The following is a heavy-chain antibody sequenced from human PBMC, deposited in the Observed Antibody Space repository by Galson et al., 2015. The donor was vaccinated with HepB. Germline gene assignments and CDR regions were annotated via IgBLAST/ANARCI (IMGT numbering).Heavy chain of an antibody. D-gene: IGHD1-26*01. CDR1: GFGFSSYA. CDR2: ITYDGSDQ. Sequence: SLRLSCAASGFGFSSYAMHWVRQAPGKGLQWLAAITYDGSDQYYTDSVKGRFTISRDNSKNTLYLQMNSLKVEDTAVYHCARDAVGAARTNWVDPWGQGSLVTASS. CDR3: ARDAVGAARTNWVDP. J-gene: IGHJ5*02. V-gene: IGHV3-30-3*01.